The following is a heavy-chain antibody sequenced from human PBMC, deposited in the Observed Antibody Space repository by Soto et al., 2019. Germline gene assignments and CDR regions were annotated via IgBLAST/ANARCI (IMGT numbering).Heavy chain of an antibody. Sequence: PGESLKISCKGSGYTFTNYWIGWVRQMPGKGLEWMGIIYPGDSDTKYNPSFQGQVTISADKSITTTYLQWSSLKASDTAIYYCAPPIFYYGMDVWGQGTRVTVS. CDR1: GYTFTNYW. V-gene: IGHV5-51*01. D-gene: IGHD3-10*01. CDR3: APPIFYYGMDV. J-gene: IGHJ6*02. CDR2: IYPGDSDT.